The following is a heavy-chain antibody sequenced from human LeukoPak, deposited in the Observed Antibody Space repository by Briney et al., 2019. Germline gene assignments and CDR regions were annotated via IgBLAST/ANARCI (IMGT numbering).Heavy chain of an antibody. Sequence: PGGSLRLSCAASGFTFSSYSMNWVRQAPGKGLEWVSSISSSSSYIYYADSVKGRFTISRDNAKNSLYLQMNSLRAEDTAVYYCARDAYSNYVEAFDIWGQGTMVTVSS. V-gene: IGHV3-21*01. CDR2: ISSSSSYI. J-gene: IGHJ3*02. D-gene: IGHD4-11*01. CDR3: ARDAYSNYVEAFDI. CDR1: GFTFSSYS.